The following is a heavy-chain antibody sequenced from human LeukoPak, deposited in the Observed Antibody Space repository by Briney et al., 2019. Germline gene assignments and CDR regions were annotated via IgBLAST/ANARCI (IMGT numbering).Heavy chain of an antibody. CDR1: GFTFSSYA. V-gene: IGHV3-23*01. CDR2: ISGSGGST. Sequence: PGGSLRLSCAASGFTFSSYAMSWARQAPGKGLEWVSAISGSGGSTYYADSVKGRFTISRDNSKNTLYLQMNSLRAEDTAVYYCAKTLGYCSGGSCYSGVIDYWGQGTLVTVSS. D-gene: IGHD2-15*01. J-gene: IGHJ4*02. CDR3: AKTLGYCSGGSCYSGVIDY.